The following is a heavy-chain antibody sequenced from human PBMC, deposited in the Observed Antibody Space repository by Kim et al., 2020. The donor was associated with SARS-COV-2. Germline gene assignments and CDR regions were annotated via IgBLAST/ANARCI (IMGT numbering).Heavy chain of an antibody. CDR2: IYYSGST. Sequence: SETLSLTCTVSGGSISSSSYYWGWIRQPPGKGLEWIGSIYYSGSTYYNPSLKSRVTISVDTSKNQFSLKLSSVTAADTAVYYCARLDIVVVVAAHEDFHWYFDLWGRGTLVTVSS. V-gene: IGHV4-39*01. CDR3: ARLDIVVVVAAHEDFHWYFDL. J-gene: IGHJ2*01. D-gene: IGHD2-15*01. CDR1: GGSISSSSYY.